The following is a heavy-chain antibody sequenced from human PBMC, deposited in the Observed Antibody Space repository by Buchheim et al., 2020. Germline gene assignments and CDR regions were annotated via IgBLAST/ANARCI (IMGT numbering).Heavy chain of an antibody. CDR2: ISSSGSTI. D-gene: IGHD3-3*01. CDR1: GFTFSDYY. Sequence: QVQLVESGGGVVQPGRSLRLSCAASGFTFSDYYMSWIRQAPGKGLEWVSYISSSGSTIYYADSVKGRFTISRDNAKNSLYLQMNSLRAEDTAVYYCARMDFWSGYYTVYYYYGMDVWGQGTT. J-gene: IGHJ6*02. V-gene: IGHV3-11*01. CDR3: ARMDFWSGYYTVYYYYGMDV.